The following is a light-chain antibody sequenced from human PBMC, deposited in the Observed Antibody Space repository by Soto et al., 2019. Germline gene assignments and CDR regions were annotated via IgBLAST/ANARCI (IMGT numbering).Light chain of an antibody. V-gene: IGKV3-20*01. Sequence: EIVLTQSPGTLSLSPGERATLSCRASQSVSSSYLAWYQQKPGQAPRLLIYGASSRPTGIPHRFSGSGSGTDFTLTISRLEPEDFAMYYCQQYGTSPLTFGGGTKVEIK. CDR1: QSVSSSY. J-gene: IGKJ4*01. CDR3: QQYGTSPLT. CDR2: GAS.